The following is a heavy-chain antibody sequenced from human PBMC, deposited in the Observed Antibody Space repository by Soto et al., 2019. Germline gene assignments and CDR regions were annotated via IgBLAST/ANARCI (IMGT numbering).Heavy chain of an antibody. D-gene: IGHD6-6*01. V-gene: IGHV1-8*01. J-gene: IGHJ6*02. CDR3: ARLPTIAARRYYYGMDV. Sequence: ASVKVSCKASGYTFTSYDINWVRQATGQGLELMGWMNPNSGNTGYAQKFQGRVTMTRNTSISTAYMELSSLRSEDTAVYYCARLPTIAARRYYYGMDVWGQGTTVTVSS. CDR1: GYTFTSYD. CDR2: MNPNSGNT.